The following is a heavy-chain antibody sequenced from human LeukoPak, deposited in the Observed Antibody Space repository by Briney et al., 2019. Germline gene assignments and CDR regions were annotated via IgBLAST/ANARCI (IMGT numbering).Heavy chain of an antibody. V-gene: IGHV4-4*09. D-gene: IGHD6-19*01. Sequence: SDTLSLTCTVSGDSISTYYWSWIRQPPGKGLEWIGCICNSGGTNYNPSLKSRVTISVDTSKNQFSLDLSSVTAADTAVYYCAKTGRPNNSGWYRWFDPWGQGTLVTVSS. CDR3: AKTGRPNNSGWYRWFDP. CDR1: GDSISTYY. CDR2: ICNSGGT. J-gene: IGHJ5*02.